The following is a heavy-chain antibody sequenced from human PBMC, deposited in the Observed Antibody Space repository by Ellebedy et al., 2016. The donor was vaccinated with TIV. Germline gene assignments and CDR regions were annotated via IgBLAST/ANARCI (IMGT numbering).Heavy chain of an antibody. CDR1: GFTFPNHW. CDR2: INHDGSAN. V-gene: IGHV3-7*03. J-gene: IGHJ4*02. Sequence: GESLKISCAASGFTFPNHWMNWVRQAPGTGLEWVATINHDGSANHSVDSVKGRFNISSDNAKNSLYLQMNSLRAEDTAVYYCAKGKAPNSFDYWGQGTLVTVSS. CDR3: AKGKAPNSFDY.